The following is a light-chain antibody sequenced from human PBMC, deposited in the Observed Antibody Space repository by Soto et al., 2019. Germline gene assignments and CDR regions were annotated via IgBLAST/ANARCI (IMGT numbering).Light chain of an antibody. CDR3: QHADSFPLIT. V-gene: IGKV1-12*01. CDR1: EDISTW. Sequence: DIQMTQSPSSVSASVGDRVTITCQSSEDISTWLAWYQQKPGKAPKLLIYAASSLQSGVPSRFSGSRSGTDFTLTISSLQPEDFATYYCQHADSFPLITFGQGTRLEIK. J-gene: IGKJ5*01. CDR2: AAS.